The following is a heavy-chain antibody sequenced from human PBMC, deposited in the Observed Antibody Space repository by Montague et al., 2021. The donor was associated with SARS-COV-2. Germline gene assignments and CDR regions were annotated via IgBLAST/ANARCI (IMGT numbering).Heavy chain of an antibody. CDR1: GFTFTSYW. D-gene: IGHD3-10*01. CDR2: IRTDGTST. J-gene: IGHJ4*02. Sequence: SLRLSCAASGFTFTSYWMHWVRQVPGRGLVWVSRIRTDGTSTHSAASVKVRFLISRDNAKNTLSLEMTNPRVDDTATYYCVRPLWFGSADYSFDYWGQGTLVTVSS. V-gene: IGHV3-74*01. CDR3: VRPLWFGSADYSFDY.